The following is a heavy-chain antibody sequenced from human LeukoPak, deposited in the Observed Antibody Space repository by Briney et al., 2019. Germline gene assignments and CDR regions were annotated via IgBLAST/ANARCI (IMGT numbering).Heavy chain of an antibody. D-gene: IGHD1-1*01. CDR2: ISAYNGNT. J-gene: IGHJ5*02. V-gene: IGHV1-18*04. CDR3: ARYIEYLRVNWFDP. Sequence: ASVKVSCKASGYTFTGYYMHWVRQAPGQGLEWMGWISAYNGNTNYAQKLQGRVTMTTDTSTSTAYMELRSLRSDDTAVYYCARYIEYLRVNWFDPWGQGTLVTVSS. CDR1: GYTFTGYY.